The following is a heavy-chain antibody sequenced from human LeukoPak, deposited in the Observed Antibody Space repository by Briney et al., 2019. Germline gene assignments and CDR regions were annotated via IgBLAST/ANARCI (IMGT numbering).Heavy chain of an antibody. CDR1: GFTFSGSA. Sequence: PGGSLRLSCAASGFTFSGSAMHWVRQASGKGLEWVGRIRSKANNYATAYAASVKGRFTISRDDSKNTAYLQMNSLKTEDTAVYYCTTETHYYDSSGFDYWGQGTLVTVSS. V-gene: IGHV3-73*01. J-gene: IGHJ4*02. CDR2: IRSKANNYAT. D-gene: IGHD3-22*01. CDR3: TTETHYYDSSGFDY.